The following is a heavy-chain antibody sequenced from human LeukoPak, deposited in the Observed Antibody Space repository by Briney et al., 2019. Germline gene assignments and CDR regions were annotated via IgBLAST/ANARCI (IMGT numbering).Heavy chain of an antibody. CDR2: IYYSGST. V-gene: IGHV4-30-4*08. CDR1: GGSISSGDYY. J-gene: IGHJ4*02. CDR3: ASGYSGSPLDY. D-gene: IGHD1-26*01. Sequence: SETLSLTCTVSGGSISSGDYYGSWIRQPPGKGLEWIGYIYYSGSTYYNPSLKSRVTISVDTSKNQFSLKLSSVTAADTAVYYCASGYSGSPLDYWGQGTLVTVSS.